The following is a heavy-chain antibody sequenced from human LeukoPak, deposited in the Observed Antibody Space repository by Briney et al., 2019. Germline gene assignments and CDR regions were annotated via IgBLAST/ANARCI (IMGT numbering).Heavy chain of an antibody. CDR2: LKKDGSQK. D-gene: IGHD2-15*01. J-gene: IGHJ4*02. Sequence: PGGSLRLSCVASGFTLSSYWMNWVRQAPGKGLEGVANLKKDGSQKYYVDSVKGRFTISRDNAKNSVYLQMNSLRVEDTAVYYYARASVVDEGLPDYWGQGTLVTVSS. CDR3: ARASVVDEGLPDY. V-gene: IGHV3-7*01. CDR1: GFTLSSYW.